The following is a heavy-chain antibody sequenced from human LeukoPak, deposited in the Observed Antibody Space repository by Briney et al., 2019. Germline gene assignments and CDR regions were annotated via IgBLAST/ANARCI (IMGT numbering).Heavy chain of an antibody. J-gene: IGHJ4*02. CDR1: GGSLSSYY. CDR3: ARGDPGIAAE. D-gene: IGHD6-13*01. CDR2: IYYSGST. Sequence: SETLSLTCTASGGSLSSYYWSWIRQPPGKGLEWIGYIYYSGSTKYNPSLKSRVTISVDTSKNQFSLKLSSVTAADTAVYYCARGDPGIAAEWGQGTLVTVSS. V-gene: IGHV4-59*01.